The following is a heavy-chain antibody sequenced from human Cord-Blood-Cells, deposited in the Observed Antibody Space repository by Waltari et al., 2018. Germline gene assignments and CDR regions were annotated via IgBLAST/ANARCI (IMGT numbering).Heavy chain of an antibody. J-gene: IGHJ3*02. CDR1: RGTFSSYA. CDR2: IIPIFGTA. Sequence: SSVQVSCRAYRGTFSSYAISWLRPAPGQGLEWMGGIIPIFGTANYAQKFQGRVTITADESTSTAYMELSSLRSEDTAVYYCARRNSAAAGTTFDIWGQGTMVTVSS. CDR3: ARRNSAAAGTTFDI. D-gene: IGHD6-13*01. V-gene: IGHV1-69*01.